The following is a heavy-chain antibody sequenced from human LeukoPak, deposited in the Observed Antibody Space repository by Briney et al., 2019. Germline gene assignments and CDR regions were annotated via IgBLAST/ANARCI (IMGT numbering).Heavy chain of an antibody. D-gene: IGHD3-22*01. V-gene: IGHV3-7*01. J-gene: IGHJ4*02. CDR3: ARDIFSPYYYDSSGHGDY. CDR1: GFTFSSYW. Sequence: PGGSLRLFCAASGFTFSSYWMSWVRQAPGKGLEWVANIKQDGSEKYYVDSVKGRFTISRDNAKNSLYLQMNSLRAEDTAVYYCARDIFSPYYYDSSGHGDYWGQGTLVTVSS. CDR2: IKQDGSEK.